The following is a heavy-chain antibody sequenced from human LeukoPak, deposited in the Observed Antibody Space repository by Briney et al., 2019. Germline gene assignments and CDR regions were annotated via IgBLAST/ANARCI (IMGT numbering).Heavy chain of an antibody. J-gene: IGHJ4*02. CDR2: ISSDGTNT. V-gene: IGHV3-33*08. D-gene: IGHD3-22*01. Sequence: GGSLRLSCAASGFTSSDYGFHWFRQAPGKGLEWVAIISSDGTNTFFADSVKGRFTISRDNAENTLYLQMNSLRVEDTAVYYCVRSAFHAGSGNYYDYWGQGTLVTVSS. CDR3: VRSAFHAGSGNYYDY. CDR1: GFTSSDYG.